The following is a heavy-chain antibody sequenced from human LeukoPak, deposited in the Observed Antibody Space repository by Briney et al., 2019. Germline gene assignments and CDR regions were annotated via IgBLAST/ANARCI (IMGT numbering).Heavy chain of an antibody. CDR2: FDPEDGET. CDR1: GYTLTELS. V-gene: IGHV1-24*01. D-gene: IGHD3-22*01. Sequence: ATVKVSCKVSGYTLTELSMHWVRQAPGKGLEWMGGFDPEDGETIYAQKFQGRVTMTEDTSTDTAYIELSSLRSEDTAVYYCATASGYHFQHWGQGTLVTVSS. J-gene: IGHJ1*01. CDR3: ATASGYHFQH.